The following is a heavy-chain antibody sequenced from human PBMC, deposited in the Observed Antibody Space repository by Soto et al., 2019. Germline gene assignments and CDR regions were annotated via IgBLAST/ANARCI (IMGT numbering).Heavy chain of an antibody. CDR3: ARVPARWLQDAFDI. D-gene: IGHD5-12*01. V-gene: IGHV1-69*06. Sequence: GASVKVSCKASGGTFSSYAISWVRQAPGQGLEWMGGIIPIFGTANYAQKFQGRVTITADKSTSTAYMELSSLRSEDTAVYYCARVPARWLQDAFDIWGQGTMVTVSS. J-gene: IGHJ3*02. CDR1: GGTFSSYA. CDR2: IIPIFGTA.